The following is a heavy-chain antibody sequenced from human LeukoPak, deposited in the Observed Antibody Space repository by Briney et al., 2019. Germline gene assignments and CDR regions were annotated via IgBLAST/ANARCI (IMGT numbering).Heavy chain of an antibody. CDR1: GGSISSYY. J-gene: IGHJ3*02. V-gene: IGHV4-4*07. Sequence: SETLSLTCTVSGGSISSYYWSWIRQPAGKGLEWIGRTYTSGSTNYNPSLKSRVTMSVDTSKNQFSLKLSSVTAADTAVYYCARVRRGVGAAGAFDIWGQGTMVTVSS. CDR2: TYTSGST. CDR3: ARVRRGVGAAGAFDI. D-gene: IGHD1-26*01.